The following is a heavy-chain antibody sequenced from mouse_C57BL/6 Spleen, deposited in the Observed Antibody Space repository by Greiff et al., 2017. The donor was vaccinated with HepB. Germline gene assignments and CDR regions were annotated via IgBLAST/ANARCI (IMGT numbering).Heavy chain of an antibody. CDR1: GFNIKDYY. D-gene: IGHD3-3*01. J-gene: IGHJ3*01. CDR2: IDPEDGET. Sequence: VQLKESGAELVKPGASVKLSCTASGFNIKDYYMHWVKQRTEQGLEWIGRIDPEDGETKYARKFQGKATITADTSSNTAYLQLSSLTSEDTAVYYCARGDPAWFAYWGQGTLVTVSA. V-gene: IGHV14-2*01. CDR3: ARGDPAWFAY.